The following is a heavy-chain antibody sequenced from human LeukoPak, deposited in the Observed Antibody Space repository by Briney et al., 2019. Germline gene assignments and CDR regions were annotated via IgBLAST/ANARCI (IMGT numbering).Heavy chain of an antibody. CDR2: INHSGST. Sequence: SETLSPTCAGYGGSFRGYYWSWIRQPPGKGPEWIGEINHSGSTNYNPSLKSPVTISVDTSQNQFSLTLSSVTAAASAVYYCASGREYYGSGRFYYYGMDVSGQGTTVTVSS. D-gene: IGHD3-10*01. V-gene: IGHV4-34*01. J-gene: IGHJ6*02. CDR1: GGSFRGYY. CDR3: ASGREYYGSGRFYYYGMDV.